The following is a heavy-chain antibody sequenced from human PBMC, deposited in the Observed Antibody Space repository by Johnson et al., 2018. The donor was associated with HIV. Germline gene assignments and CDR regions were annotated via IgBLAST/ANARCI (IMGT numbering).Heavy chain of an antibody. CDR2: INWNGGST. CDR1: GFTFSNFA. D-gene: IGHD6-13*01. Sequence: VQLVESGGGLVQPGGSLRLSCAVSGFTFSNFAMHWVRQAPGKGLEWVSGINWNGGSTDYADSVKGRFTISRDNPMNSLYLQMHSLRAEDTALYYCARDPRSWYDDAFDIWGQGTMDTVSS. V-gene: IGHV3-20*04. J-gene: IGHJ3*02. CDR3: ARDPRSWYDDAFDI.